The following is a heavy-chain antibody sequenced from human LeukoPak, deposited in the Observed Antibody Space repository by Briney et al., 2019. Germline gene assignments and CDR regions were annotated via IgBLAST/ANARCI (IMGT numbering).Heavy chain of an antibody. J-gene: IGHJ6*03. CDR2: INHSGST. Sequence: TSETLSLTCAVYGGSFSGYYLSWIRLPPGKGLEWIGEINHSGSTNYNPSLKSRVTISVDTSKNQFSLKLSSVTAADTAVYYCARGRLAVGYMDVWGKGTTVTVSS. CDR3: ARGRLAVGYMDV. D-gene: IGHD6-19*01. CDR1: GGSFSGYY. V-gene: IGHV4-34*01.